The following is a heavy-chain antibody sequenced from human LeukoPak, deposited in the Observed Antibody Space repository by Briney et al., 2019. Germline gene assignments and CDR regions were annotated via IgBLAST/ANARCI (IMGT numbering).Heavy chain of an antibody. CDR2: MNPNSGNT. CDR1: GYTFTSYD. V-gene: IGHV1-8*01. Sequence: GASVKVSCKASGYTFTSYDINWVRQATGQGLEWMGWMNPNSGNTGYAQKFQGRVTMTRNTSISTAYMELGSLRSEDTAVYYCARARAAAGIDFDYWGQGTLVTVSS. D-gene: IGHD6-13*01. CDR3: ARARAAAGIDFDY. J-gene: IGHJ4*02.